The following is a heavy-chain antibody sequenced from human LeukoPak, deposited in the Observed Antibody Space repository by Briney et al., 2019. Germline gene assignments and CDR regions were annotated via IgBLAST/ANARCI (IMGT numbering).Heavy chain of an antibody. Sequence: SDLLSLTCTVCICAVNSFCRRCIHNPSGAGFASIRRIYTSGSTNYNPSLKSRVTMSVDTSKNQFSLKLSSVTAADTAVYYCARGIYSGSLGRTDYWGQGTLVTVSS. CDR2: IYTSGST. CDR1: ICAVNSFC. J-gene: IGHJ4*02. CDR3: ARGIYSGSLGRTDY. D-gene: IGHD1-26*01. V-gene: IGHV4-4*07.